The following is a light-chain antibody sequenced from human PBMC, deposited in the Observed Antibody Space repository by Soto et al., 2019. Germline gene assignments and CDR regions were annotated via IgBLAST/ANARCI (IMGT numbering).Light chain of an antibody. V-gene: IGKV1-6*01. CDR3: LQDYKYPRT. J-gene: IGKJ2*01. Sequence: AILMTQSPASLSVSAGDRVTLTCRASQSIRDDLGWYQQKPGKAPNLLIYGASRLERGVPSRFSGSGSGTDFSLTISSLRPEDSATYFCLQDYKYPRTFGQGTKLQIK. CDR2: GAS. CDR1: QSIRDD.